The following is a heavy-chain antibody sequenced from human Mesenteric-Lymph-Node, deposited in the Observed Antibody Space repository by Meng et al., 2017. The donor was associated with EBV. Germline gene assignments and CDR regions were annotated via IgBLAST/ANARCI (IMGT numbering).Heavy chain of an antibody. D-gene: IGHD2-2*01. CDR1: GGAFSGYS. J-gene: IGHJ5*02. CDR2: IHHSETA. Sequence: QGQLQQWGAGMLKPSGKLSPTCVIYGGAFSGYSWNWIRQAPGKGLEWIGKIHHSETADYNPSLEDRVIISADTSKNQFSLKLTSVTAADTAVYYCARQGYCRTTTCSTWFDPWGQGTLVTVSS. CDR3: ARQGYCRTTTCSTWFDP. V-gene: IGHV4-34*01.